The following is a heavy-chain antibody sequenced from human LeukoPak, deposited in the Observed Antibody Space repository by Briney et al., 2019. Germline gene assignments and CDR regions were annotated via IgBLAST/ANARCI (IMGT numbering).Heavy chain of an antibody. J-gene: IGHJ4*02. V-gene: IGHV3-23*01. D-gene: IGHD3-22*01. Sequence: GGSLRLSCAASGFTFSNYAMSWVRQAPGKGLEWVSAISGGDGSTYYADSVKGRFTISRDNSKNTLYLQMNSLGADDTAIYHCAKDLDYDSGGYYLDFWGQGTLVTVSS. CDR3: AKDLDYDSGGYYLDF. CDR2: ISGGDGST. CDR1: GFTFSNYA.